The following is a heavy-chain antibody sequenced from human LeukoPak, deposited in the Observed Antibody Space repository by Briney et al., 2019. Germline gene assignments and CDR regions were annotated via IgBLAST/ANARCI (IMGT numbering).Heavy chain of an antibody. Sequence: PGGSLRLSCAASGFPFRNYGMHWVRQATGKGLEWVSFIWSDGNNRFYADSVKGRFTISRDNSNNMLYLQMDTLRSEDTGLYYCAKDPGASVSGFHMDVWGKGTTVIVSS. V-gene: IGHV3-30*02. CDR2: IWSDGNNR. D-gene: IGHD2-8*02. J-gene: IGHJ6*03. CDR3: AKDPGASVSGFHMDV. CDR1: GFPFRNYG.